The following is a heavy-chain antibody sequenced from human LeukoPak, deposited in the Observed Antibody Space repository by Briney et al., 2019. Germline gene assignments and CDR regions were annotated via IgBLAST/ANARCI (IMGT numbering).Heavy chain of an antibody. CDR2: INKDGSDK. V-gene: IGHV3-7*01. D-gene: IGHD4-23*01. CDR1: GFTFNMYW. J-gene: IGHJ4*02. Sequence: TGGPLRLSCAASGFTFNMYWMTWVRQAPGKGLESVAYINKDGSDKYYVDSVKGRFTVSRDNAKNSLYLQMNSLRAEDTAVYYCARDAGYGGNSDYWGQGTLVTVSS. CDR3: ARDAGYGGNSDY.